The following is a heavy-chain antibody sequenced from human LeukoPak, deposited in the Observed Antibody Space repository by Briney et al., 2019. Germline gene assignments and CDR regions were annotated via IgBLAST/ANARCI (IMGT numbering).Heavy chain of an antibody. CDR2: IYYNGST. CDR3: ARAYCGAYCYSTPYFQH. Sequence: ASETLSLTCTVSGGSVSSGSYYWSWIRQPPGKGLEWIGYIYYNGSTNYNPYLKSRVNRSVDTSKNKFSLKLSSLTAADTAVYYCARAYCGAYCYSTPYFQHWGQGTLVTVSS. J-gene: IGHJ1*01. V-gene: IGHV4-61*01. CDR1: GGSVSSGSYY. D-gene: IGHD2-21*02.